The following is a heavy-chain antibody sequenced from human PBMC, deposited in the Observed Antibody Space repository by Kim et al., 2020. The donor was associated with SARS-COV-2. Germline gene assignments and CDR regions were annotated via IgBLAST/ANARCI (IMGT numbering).Heavy chain of an antibody. CDR2: ISAYNGNT. CDR3: ARDVDLRIAARPGY. V-gene: IGHV1-18*01. CDR1: GYTFTSYG. D-gene: IGHD6-6*01. Sequence: ASVKVSCKASGYTFTSYGISWVRQAPGQGLEWMGWISAYNGNTNYAQKLQGRVTMTTDTSTSTAYMELRSLRSDDTAVYYCARDVDLRIAARPGYWGQGTLVTVSS. J-gene: IGHJ4*02.